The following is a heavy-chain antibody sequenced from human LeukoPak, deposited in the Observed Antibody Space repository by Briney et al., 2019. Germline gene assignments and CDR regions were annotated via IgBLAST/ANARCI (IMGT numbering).Heavy chain of an antibody. CDR2: ISYDGSNK. V-gene: IGHV3-30*03. CDR1: GFTFSSYG. D-gene: IGHD6-19*01. Sequence: GGSLRLSCAASGFTFSSYGMHWVRQAPGKGLEWVAVISYDGSNKYYADSVKGRFTISRDNSKNTLCLQMNSLRAEDTAVYYCARHGSGWYAGDYWGQGTLVTVSS. CDR3: ARHGSGWYAGDY. J-gene: IGHJ4*02.